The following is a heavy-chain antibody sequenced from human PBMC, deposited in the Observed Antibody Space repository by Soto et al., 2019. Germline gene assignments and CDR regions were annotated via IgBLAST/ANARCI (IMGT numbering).Heavy chain of an antibody. CDR2: IIPLFGTT. CDR3: ERRTVVPGASLSYYGMDV. J-gene: IGHJ6*02. Sequence: QVQLVQSGAEVKKPGSSVKVSCKASGDTFNTYAINWVRQAPGQGLEWMGEIIPLFGTTNHAQKFQGRVTITADESTRTAYMELSSLRSDDTAVYYCERRTVVPGASLSYYGMDVWGQGTTVTVSS. V-gene: IGHV1-69*01. D-gene: IGHD2-2*01. CDR1: GDTFNTYA.